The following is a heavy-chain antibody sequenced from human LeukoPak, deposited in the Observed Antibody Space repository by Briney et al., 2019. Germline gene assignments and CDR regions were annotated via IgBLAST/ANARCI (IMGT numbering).Heavy chain of an antibody. V-gene: IGHV3-48*01. CDR1: GFTFSSYS. Sequence: GGSLRLSCAASGFTFSSYSMNWVRQAPGKGLEWVSYISNSSSTIYYADSVKGRFTISRDNAKNSLYLQMNSLRAEDTAVYYYARYLRLLESDYYMDVWGKGTTVTVPS. J-gene: IGHJ6*03. D-gene: IGHD3-3*01. CDR3: ARYLRLLESDYYMDV. CDR2: ISNSSSTI.